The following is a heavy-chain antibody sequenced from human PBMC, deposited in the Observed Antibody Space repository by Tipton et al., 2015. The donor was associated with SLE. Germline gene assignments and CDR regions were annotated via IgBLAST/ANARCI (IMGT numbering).Heavy chain of an antibody. Sequence: SLRLSCAASGFTLSDYDMSWIRQAPGKGLEWVSSISTGSEYISYADSVKGRFTVSRDNAKNSMTLQMNSLTDGDTGLYYCARLSWTGLTPNGLDVWGQGTMVTVSS. D-gene: IGHD3/OR15-3a*01. CDR2: ISTGSEYI. J-gene: IGHJ3*01. V-gene: IGHV3-11*06. CDR1: GFTLSDYD. CDR3: ARLSWTGLTPNGLDV.